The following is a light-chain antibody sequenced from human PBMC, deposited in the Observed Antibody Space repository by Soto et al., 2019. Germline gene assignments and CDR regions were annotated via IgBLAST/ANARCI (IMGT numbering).Light chain of an antibody. CDR2: DNN. Sequence: QSVLTQPPSVSVAPGQKVTISCSGSSSNTGNNDVSWYQQLPGTAPKLLIYDNNNRPSGIPDRFSGSKSGTSATLGITGLQTGDEADYYCGTWDNSLSAVVFGGGTKLTVL. CDR3: GTWDNSLSAVV. V-gene: IGLV1-51*01. CDR1: SSNTGNND. J-gene: IGLJ2*01.